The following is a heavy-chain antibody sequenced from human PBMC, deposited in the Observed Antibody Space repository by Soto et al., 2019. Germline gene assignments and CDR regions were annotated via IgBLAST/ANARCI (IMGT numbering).Heavy chain of an antibody. Sequence: QVQLVESGGGVVQPGRSLRLSCAASGFTFSSYGMHWVRQAPGKGLEWVAVISYDGSNKYYADSVKGRFTISRDNSKNTLYLQMNSLRAEDTAVYYCAKVGGVVNYYGMDVWGQGTTVTVSS. CDR2: ISYDGSNK. CDR3: AKVGGVVNYYGMDV. J-gene: IGHJ6*02. CDR1: GFTFSSYG. D-gene: IGHD3-3*01. V-gene: IGHV3-30*18.